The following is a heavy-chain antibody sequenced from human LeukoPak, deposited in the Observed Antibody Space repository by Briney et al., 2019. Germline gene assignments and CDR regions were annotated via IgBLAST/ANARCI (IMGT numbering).Heavy chain of an antibody. CDR1: GYTFTGHY. J-gene: IGHJ6*02. Sequence: ASVKVSCKASGYTFTGHYMHWVRQAPGQGFEWMGRINPNGGGTNYAQKFQGRVTMTRDTSISTAYMELSRLRSDDTAVYYCARVRVTGNYYYYGMDVWGQGTTVTVSS. D-gene: IGHD5-18*01. CDR2: INPNGGGT. CDR3: ARVRVTGNYYYYGMDV. V-gene: IGHV1-2*06.